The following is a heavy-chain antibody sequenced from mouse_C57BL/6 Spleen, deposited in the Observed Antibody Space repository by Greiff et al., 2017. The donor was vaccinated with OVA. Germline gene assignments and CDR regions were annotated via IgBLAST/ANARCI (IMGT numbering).Heavy chain of an antibody. D-gene: IGHD3-2*02. Sequence: QVQLKQPGAELVRPGSSVKLSCKASGYTFTSYWMHWVKQRPIQGLEWIGNIDPSDSETHYNQKFKDKATFTVAKSSSTAYMQLSSLTTEESAVYNGAREGDSSGYGFAYWGQGTLVTVSA. J-gene: IGHJ3*01. CDR2: IDPSDSET. V-gene: IGHV1-52*01. CDR1: GYTFTSYW. CDR3: AREGDSSGYGFAY.